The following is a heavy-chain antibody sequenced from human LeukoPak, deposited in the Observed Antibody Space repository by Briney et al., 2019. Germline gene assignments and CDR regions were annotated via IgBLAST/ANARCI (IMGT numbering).Heavy chain of an antibody. V-gene: IGHV4-30-4*01. CDR3: ASRSVLLWSPMAFDI. CDR2: IYYSGST. D-gene: IGHD3-10*01. J-gene: IGHJ3*02. CDR1: GGSISSGDYY. Sequence: SQTLSLTRTVSGGSISSGDYYWSWIRQPPGKGLEWIGYIYYSGSTYYNPSLKSRVTISVDTSKNQFSLKLSSVTAADTAVYYCASRSVLLWSPMAFDIWGQGTMVTVSS.